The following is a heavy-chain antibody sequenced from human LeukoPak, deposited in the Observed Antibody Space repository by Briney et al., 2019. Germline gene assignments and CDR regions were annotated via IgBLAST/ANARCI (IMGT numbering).Heavy chain of an antibody. CDR1: GFTFSSNW. V-gene: IGHV3-74*01. J-gene: IGHJ4*02. CDR3: VRDLGGRSGH. CDR2: INEDGSTT. D-gene: IGHD1-26*01. Sequence: GGSLRLSCAASGFTFSSNWMHWARQAPGKGLVWVSRINEDGSTTNYADSVKGRSTIFRDNAKNTLYLQMNSLRAEDTAVYYCVRDLGGRSGHWGQGTLVTVSS.